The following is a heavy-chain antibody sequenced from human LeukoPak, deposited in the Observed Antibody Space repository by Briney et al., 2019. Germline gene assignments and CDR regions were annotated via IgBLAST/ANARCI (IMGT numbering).Heavy chain of an antibody. CDR3: ARSLYGGPPDY. CDR2: IYYSGST. Sequence: PSETLSLTCTVSGGSISSDYWSWIRQHPGKGLEWIGYIYYSGSTYYNPSLKSRVTISVDTSKNQFSLKLSSVTAADTAVYYCARSLYGGPPDYWGQGTLVTVSS. CDR1: GGSISSDY. J-gene: IGHJ4*02. V-gene: IGHV4-59*06. D-gene: IGHD2-15*01.